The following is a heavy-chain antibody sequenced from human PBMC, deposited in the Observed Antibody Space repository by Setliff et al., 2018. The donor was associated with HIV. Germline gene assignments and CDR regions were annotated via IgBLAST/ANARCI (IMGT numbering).Heavy chain of an antibody. D-gene: IGHD3-10*01. V-gene: IGHV1-3*01. CDR2: INVGNGDT. Sequence: ASVKVSCKASGYTFTTYSLHWVRQAPGQSIEWMGWINVGNGDTKYSQDLQGRITITRYTSANTAYMELSRLRSDDTAVYFCARGALLAVFDFDHWGHGTLVTVSS. J-gene: IGHJ4*01. CDR1: GYTFTTYS. CDR3: ARGALLAVFDFDH.